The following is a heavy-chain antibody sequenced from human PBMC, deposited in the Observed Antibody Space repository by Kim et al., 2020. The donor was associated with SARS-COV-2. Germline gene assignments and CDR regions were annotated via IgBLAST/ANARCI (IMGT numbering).Heavy chain of an antibody. CDR2: INPSGGST. CDR1: GYTFTSYY. V-gene: IGHV1-46*01. CDR3: ASHYGGNAPWGYGMDV. J-gene: IGHJ6*02. D-gene: IGHD4-17*01. Sequence: ASVKVSCKASGYTFTSYYMHWVRQAPGQGLEWMGIINPSGGSTSYAQKFQGRVTMTRDTSTSTVYMELSSLRSEDTAVYYCASHYGGNAPWGYGMDVWGQGTTVTVSS.